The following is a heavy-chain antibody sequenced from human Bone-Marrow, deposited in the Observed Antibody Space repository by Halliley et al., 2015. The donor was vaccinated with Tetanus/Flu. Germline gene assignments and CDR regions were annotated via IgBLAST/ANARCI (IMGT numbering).Heavy chain of an antibody. CDR2: IVPSFSQV. D-gene: IGHD3-16*01. Sequence: LEWLGRIVPSFSQVNYSPSFQGHVTISADKSINTAYLTWSSLKASDSAISFCARHLGVVSFDFWGLGSLVTVSS. CDR3: ARHLGVVSFDF. J-gene: IGHJ4*02. V-gene: IGHV5-10-1*01.